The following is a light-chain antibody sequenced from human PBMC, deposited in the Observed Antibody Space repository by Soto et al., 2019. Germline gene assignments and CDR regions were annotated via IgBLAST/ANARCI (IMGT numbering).Light chain of an antibody. Sequence: AIPLTQSPSSLSASLGDIVSITCRASQGISSAVAWYQQKPGKPPKLLMYDASSLESGVPPRFSGSGSGTDFTLSISSLQPEDFATYYCQQFNNYPLTFGQGTRLEI. CDR3: QQFNNYPLT. V-gene: IGKV1D-13*01. CDR2: DAS. J-gene: IGKJ5*01. CDR1: QGISSA.